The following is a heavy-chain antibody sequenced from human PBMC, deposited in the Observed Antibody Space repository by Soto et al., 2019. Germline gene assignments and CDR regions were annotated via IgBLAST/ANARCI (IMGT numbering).Heavy chain of an antibody. D-gene: IGHD6-19*01. V-gene: IGHV4-34*01. CDR1: GGSFSGYY. J-gene: IGHJ6*02. Sequence: SETLSLTCAVYGGSFSGYYWSWIRQPPGKGLEWIGEINHSGSTNYNPSLKSRVTISVDTSKNQFSLKLSSVTAADTAVYYCARRPGYSSGWYIYYYGMDVWGQGTTVTAP. CDR3: ARRPGYSSGWYIYYYGMDV. CDR2: INHSGST.